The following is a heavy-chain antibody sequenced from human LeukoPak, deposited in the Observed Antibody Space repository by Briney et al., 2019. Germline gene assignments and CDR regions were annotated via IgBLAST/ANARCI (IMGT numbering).Heavy chain of an antibody. CDR1: GGSFSGYY. V-gene: IGHV4-34*01. D-gene: IGHD7-27*01. CDR2: INHSGST. Sequence: SETLSLTCAVYGGSFSGYYWSWIRQPPGKGLEWIGGINHSGSTNYNPSLKSRVTISVDTSKNQFSLNLGSVTAADTAVYYCASLNWGYYYYYGMDVWGQGTTVTVSS. J-gene: IGHJ6*02. CDR3: ASLNWGYYYYYGMDV.